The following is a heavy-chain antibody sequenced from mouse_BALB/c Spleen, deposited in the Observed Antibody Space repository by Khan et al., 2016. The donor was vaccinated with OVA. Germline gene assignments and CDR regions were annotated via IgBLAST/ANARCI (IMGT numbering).Heavy chain of an antibody. CDR2: IYYSGII. J-gene: IGHJ1*01. CDR1: GISITTRNYR. D-gene: IGHD6-1*01. Sequence: EVELVESGPGLVKPSQTVSLTCTVTGISITTRNYRWSWIRQFPGNKLEWIGYIYYSGIISYNQSLTSRATITRDTSKNQFFLEMNSLTAEDTATYYCARDEYCGYWYFDVWGAGTTVTVSS. CDR3: ARDEYCGYWYFDV. V-gene: IGHV3-5*02.